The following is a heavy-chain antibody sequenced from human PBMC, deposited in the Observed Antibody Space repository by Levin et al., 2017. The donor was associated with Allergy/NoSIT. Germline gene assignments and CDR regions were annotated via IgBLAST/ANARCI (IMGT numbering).Heavy chain of an antibody. CDR2: INHSGST. V-gene: IGHV4-34*01. CDR1: GGSFSDHY. J-gene: IGHJ3*02. Sequence: GSLRLSCAVYGGSFSDHYWSWIRQVPGRGLEWIGEINHSGSTDYNPSLKSRLTISVDTSKNQYSLKLSSVTAADTAVYYCARRVYIWGGYRHRAFDIWGQGTMVTVSS. CDR3: ARRVYIWGGYRHRAFDI. D-gene: IGHD3-16*02.